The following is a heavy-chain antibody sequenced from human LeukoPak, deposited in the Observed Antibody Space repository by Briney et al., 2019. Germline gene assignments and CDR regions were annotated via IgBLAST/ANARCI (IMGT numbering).Heavy chain of an antibody. Sequence: ASVKVSCKASGYTFTSYGISWVRQAPGQGLEWMGWISAYNGNTNYAQKLQGRVTMTTDTSTSTAYMELRSLRSDDTAVYYCARGTITFGGVIVHVFDYWGQGTLVTVSS. J-gene: IGHJ4*02. CDR1: GYTFTSYG. D-gene: IGHD3-16*02. CDR3: ARGTITFGGVIVHVFDY. V-gene: IGHV1-18*01. CDR2: ISAYNGNT.